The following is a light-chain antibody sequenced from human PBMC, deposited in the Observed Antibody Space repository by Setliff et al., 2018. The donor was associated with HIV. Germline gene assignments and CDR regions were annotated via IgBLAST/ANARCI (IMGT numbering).Light chain of an antibody. J-gene: IGLJ1*01. CDR1: NSNIGSNS. CDR2: SNN. CDR3: AAWDDSLNGYYV. V-gene: IGLV1-44*01. Sequence: QSVLTQPPSASGTPGQRVTISCSGSNSNIGSNSVNWYQHLPGPAPKLLIYSNNQRPSGVPDRFSGSKSGTSASLAISGLQSEDEADYYCAAWDDSLNGYYVFGTGTKV.